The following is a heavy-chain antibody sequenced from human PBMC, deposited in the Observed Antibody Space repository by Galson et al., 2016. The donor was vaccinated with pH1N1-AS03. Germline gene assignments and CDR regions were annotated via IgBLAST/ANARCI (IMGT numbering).Heavy chain of an antibody. D-gene: IGHD6-19*01. J-gene: IGHJ2*01. CDR3: ARRDSGWNWYFDL. Sequence: SLRLSCAASGFTFSDYYMSWIRQAPGKGLEWVSYISSSSSYTNYADSVKGRFTISRDNAKNSLYLQMNSLRAEDTAVYYCARRDSGWNWYFDLWAVAPWSLSPQ. CDR1: GFTFSDYY. V-gene: IGHV3-11*06. CDR2: ISSSSSYT.